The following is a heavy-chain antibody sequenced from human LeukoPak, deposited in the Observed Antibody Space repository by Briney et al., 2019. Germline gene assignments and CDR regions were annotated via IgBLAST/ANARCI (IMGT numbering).Heavy chain of an antibody. CDR3: ANIAAAGRGIDC. D-gene: IGHD6-13*01. CDR1: GFTFSSYW. Sequence: GGALRLSCAASGFTFSSYWMSWVRQAPGKGLEWVANITQDGSEKYYVGSVKGRFTISRENAKNSLYLQMNSLRAEDTAVYYCANIAAAGRGIDCWGQGTLVTVSS. V-gene: IGHV3-7*02. J-gene: IGHJ4*02. CDR2: ITQDGSEK.